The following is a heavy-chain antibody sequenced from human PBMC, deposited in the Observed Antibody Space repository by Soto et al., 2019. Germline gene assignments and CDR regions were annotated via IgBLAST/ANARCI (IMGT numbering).Heavy chain of an antibody. D-gene: IGHD3-3*01. J-gene: IGHJ4*02. CDR2: IYPGDSDT. V-gene: IGHV5-51*01. CDR1: GYSFTSYW. Sequence: GESLKISCKGSGYSFTSYWIGWVRQMPGKGLEWMGIIYPGDSDTRYSPSFQGQVTISADKSISTAYLQWSSLKASDTAMYYCARRITIFGVPKYFDYWGQGTLVTVSS. CDR3: ARRITIFGVPKYFDY.